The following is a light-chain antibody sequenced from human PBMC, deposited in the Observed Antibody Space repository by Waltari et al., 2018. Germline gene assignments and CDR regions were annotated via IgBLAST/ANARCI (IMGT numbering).Light chain of an antibody. V-gene: IGKV1-39*01. CDR1: QSINSY. Sequence: DIQMTQSPSSLSASIGDRVTITCRASQSINSYLNWYQQKPGKAPKVLIFAASSLQIGVPSRFSGSGSGTDFTLTISSLQPEDFATYSCQQSYRTPLTFGGWTKVEIK. CDR2: AAS. CDR3: QQSYRTPLT. J-gene: IGKJ4*01.